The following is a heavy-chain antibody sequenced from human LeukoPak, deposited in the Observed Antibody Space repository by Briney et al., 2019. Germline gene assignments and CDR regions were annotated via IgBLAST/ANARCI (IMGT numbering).Heavy chain of an antibody. D-gene: IGHD1-20*01. CDR2: ISSSGNII. CDR3: ARRRYNWNAIDY. Sequence: RSGGSLRLSRAASGFTFSDYYMSWIRQAPGKGLEWVSYISSSGNIIYYADSVKGRFTISRDNAKNSLYLQMNSLRAEDTAVYYCARRRYNWNAIDYWGQGTLVTVSS. V-gene: IGHV3-11*01. CDR1: GFTFSDYY. J-gene: IGHJ4*02.